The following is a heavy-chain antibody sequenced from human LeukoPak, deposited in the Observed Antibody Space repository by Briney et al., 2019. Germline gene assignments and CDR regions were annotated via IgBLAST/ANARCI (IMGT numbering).Heavy chain of an antibody. CDR2: IYPGDSDT. CDR1: GYRFVNYW. D-gene: IGHD5-24*01. CDR3: ARLSDGYNDF. Sequence: GESLQISWKGSGYRFVNYWIAWVRQMPGKGLEAMGIIYPGDSDTRYSPSFQGQVTFSADKSISTAYLQWSSLKASDTAMYYCARLSDGYNDFWGQGTLVTVSS. J-gene: IGHJ4*02. V-gene: IGHV5-51*01.